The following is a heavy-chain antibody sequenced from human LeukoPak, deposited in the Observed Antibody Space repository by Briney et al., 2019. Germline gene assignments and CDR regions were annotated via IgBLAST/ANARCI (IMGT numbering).Heavy chain of an antibody. CDR3: AKSGPRWELSLTEYFQH. Sequence: GGSLRLSCAASGFTFDDYAMHWVRQAPGKGLEWVSGISWNSGSIGYADSVKGRFTISRDNAKNSLYPQMNSLRAEDTALYYCAKSGPRWELSLTEYFQHWGQGTLVTVSA. D-gene: IGHD1-26*01. V-gene: IGHV3-9*01. CDR1: GFTFDDYA. J-gene: IGHJ1*01. CDR2: ISWNSGSI.